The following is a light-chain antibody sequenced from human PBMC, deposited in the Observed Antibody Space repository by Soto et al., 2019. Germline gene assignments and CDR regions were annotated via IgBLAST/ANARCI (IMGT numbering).Light chain of an antibody. CDR2: EVS. CDR1: SSDVGSYNL. Sequence: QSVRTQPASGSGAPGQGSTISCTGTSSDVGSYNLVSWYQQHPGKAPKLMIYEVSKRPSGVSNRFSGSKSGNTASLTISGLQAEDEADYYCCSYAGSSTPYVFGTGTKVTVL. J-gene: IGLJ1*01. V-gene: IGLV2-23*02. CDR3: CSYAGSSTPYV.